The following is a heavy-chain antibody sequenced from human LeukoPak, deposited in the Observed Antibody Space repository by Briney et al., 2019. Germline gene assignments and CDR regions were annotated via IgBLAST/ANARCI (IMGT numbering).Heavy chain of an antibody. CDR2: ISWNSGSI. V-gene: IGHV3-9*01. CDR3: AKDSALWFGELSAELDY. CDR1: GFTFDDYA. J-gene: IGHJ4*02. Sequence: GRSLRLSCAASGFTFDDYAMHWVRQAPGKGLEWVSGISWNSGSIGYADSVKGRFTISRDNAKNSLYLQMNSLRAEDTALYYCAKDSALWFGELSAELDYWGQGTLVTVSS. D-gene: IGHD3-10*01.